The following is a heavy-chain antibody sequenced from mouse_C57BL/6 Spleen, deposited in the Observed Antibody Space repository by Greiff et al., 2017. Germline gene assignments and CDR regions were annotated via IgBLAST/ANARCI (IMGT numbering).Heavy chain of an antibody. Sequence: EVKLQESGPGLVKPSQSLSLTCSVTGYSITSGYYWNWIRQFPGNKLEWMGYISYDGSNNYNPSLKNRITITRDTSKNQFFLKLNSVTTEDTATYYCARDRDYDWFADWGQGTLVTVSA. J-gene: IGHJ3*01. V-gene: IGHV3-6*01. D-gene: IGHD2-4*01. CDR2: ISYDGSN. CDR1: GYSITSGYY. CDR3: ARDRDYDWFAD.